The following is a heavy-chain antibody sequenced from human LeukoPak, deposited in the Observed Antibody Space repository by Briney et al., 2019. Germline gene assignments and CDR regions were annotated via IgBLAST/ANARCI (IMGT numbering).Heavy chain of an antibody. Sequence: PSETLSLTCTVSGGSISSSSYYWGWIRQPPGKGLEWIGSIYYSGSTYYNPSLKSRVTISVDTSKNQFSLKLSSATAADTAVHYCARHWYYDFWSGYYPFDIWGQGTMVTVSS. CDR3: ARHWYYDFWSGYYPFDI. J-gene: IGHJ3*02. D-gene: IGHD3-3*01. CDR2: IYYSGST. V-gene: IGHV4-39*01. CDR1: GGSISSSSYY.